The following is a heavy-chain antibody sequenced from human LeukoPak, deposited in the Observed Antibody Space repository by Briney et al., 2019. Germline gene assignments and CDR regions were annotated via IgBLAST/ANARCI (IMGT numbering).Heavy chain of an antibody. CDR3: AREAVAGTGAIDY. D-gene: IGHD6-19*01. J-gene: IGHJ4*02. V-gene: IGHV4-34*01. CDR2: INHSGST. Sequence: SETLSLTCTVSGGSISSYYWSWIRQPPGKGLEWIGEINHSGSTNYNPSLKSRVTISVDTSKNQFSLKLSSVTAADTAVYYCAREAVAGTGAIDYWGQGTLVTVSS. CDR1: GGSISSYY.